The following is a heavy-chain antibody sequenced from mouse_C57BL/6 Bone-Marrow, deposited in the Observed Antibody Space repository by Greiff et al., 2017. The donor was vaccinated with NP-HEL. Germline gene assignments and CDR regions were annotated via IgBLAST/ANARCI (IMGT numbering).Heavy chain of an antibody. CDR2: IYPSDSET. Sequence: VQLQQSGAELVRPGSSVKLSCKASGYTFTSYWMDWVKQRPGQGLEWIGNIYPSDSETHYNQKFKDKATLTVDKSSSTAYMQLSSLTSEDSAVYYCATRDYYGSSYYWYFDVWGTGTTVTVSS. J-gene: IGHJ1*03. D-gene: IGHD1-1*01. V-gene: IGHV1-61*01. CDR1: GYTFTSYW. CDR3: ATRDYYGSSYYWYFDV.